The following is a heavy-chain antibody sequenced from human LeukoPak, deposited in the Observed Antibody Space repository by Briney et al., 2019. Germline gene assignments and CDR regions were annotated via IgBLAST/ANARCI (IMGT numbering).Heavy chain of an antibody. J-gene: IGHJ3*02. CDR1: GFPFSDYW. CDR3: ARSSGYYLGSGDAFDI. D-gene: IGHD3-22*01. Sequence: GSLGLSCAASGFPFSDYWMNWVRQAPGKGLVWVSRKTDGRDTNYADSVKGRFTISRDNAKNSLNLQMNSLRAEETAVYYCARSSGYYLGSGDAFDIWGQGTMVTVSS. CDR2: KTDGRDT. V-gene: IGHV3-74*01.